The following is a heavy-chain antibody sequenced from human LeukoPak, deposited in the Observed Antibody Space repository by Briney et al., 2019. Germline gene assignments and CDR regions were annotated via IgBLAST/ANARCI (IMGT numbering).Heavy chain of an antibody. D-gene: IGHD2-8*01. V-gene: IGHV4-39*01. CDR3: ARQTYCINGVCYTDAGEFYYYMDV. Sequence: SETLSLTCTVPVGSISSSSTYYWGWIRQPPGKGLEWIGNIYYNGGTYYNPSLKSRVTISVDTSKNQFSLKLTSVTAADTAVYYCARQTYCINGVCYTDAGEFYYYMDVWGKGTTVTVSS. J-gene: IGHJ6*03. CDR1: VGSISSSSTYY. CDR2: IYYNGGT.